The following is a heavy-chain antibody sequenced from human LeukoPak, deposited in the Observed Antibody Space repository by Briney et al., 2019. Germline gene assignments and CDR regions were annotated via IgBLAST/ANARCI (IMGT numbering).Heavy chain of an antibody. CDR3: ARHRGWGANYFLDY. CDR1: GGSFSGYY. CDR2: INHSGST. D-gene: IGHD4/OR15-4a*01. V-gene: IGHV4-34*01. J-gene: IGHJ4*02. Sequence: SETLSLTCAVYGGSFSGYYWSWIRQPPGKGLEWIGEINHSGSTNYNPSLKSRVTISVDTSKNQFSLKLSSVTAADTAVYYCARHRGWGANYFLDYWGQGTLVTVSS.